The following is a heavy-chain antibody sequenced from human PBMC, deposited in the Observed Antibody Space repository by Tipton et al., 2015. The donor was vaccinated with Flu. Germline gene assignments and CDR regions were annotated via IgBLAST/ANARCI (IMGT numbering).Heavy chain of an antibody. J-gene: IGHJ5*02. CDR2: VTHSGST. V-gene: IGHV4-4*02. CDR1: GGSLSSSHW. CDR3: ARAPYTSGWYWFDP. D-gene: IGHD6-19*01. Sequence: GLVKPSGTLSLTCAVSGGSLSSSHWWSWVRQPPGKGLEWIGEVTHSGSTNYRPTLKSRVPISVDKSKNQFSLRLSSVTAADTAVYYCARAPYTSGWYWFDPWGQGTLVTVSS.